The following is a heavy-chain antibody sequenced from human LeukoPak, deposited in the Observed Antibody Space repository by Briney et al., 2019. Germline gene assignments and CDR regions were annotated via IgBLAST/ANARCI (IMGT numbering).Heavy chain of an antibody. V-gene: IGHV4-59*01. J-gene: IGHJ3*02. D-gene: IGHD2-15*01. CDR2: IYYSGST. CDR1: GDSISTYY. CDR3: ARAIVVVATARNTFDM. Sequence: SETLSLTFTVSGDSISTYYWSWIRQPPGKGLEWIGYIYYSGSTNYNPSLKSRVTISVDTSKNQFSLNLSSMTAADTAVYYCARAIVVVATARNTFDMWGQGTMVTVSS.